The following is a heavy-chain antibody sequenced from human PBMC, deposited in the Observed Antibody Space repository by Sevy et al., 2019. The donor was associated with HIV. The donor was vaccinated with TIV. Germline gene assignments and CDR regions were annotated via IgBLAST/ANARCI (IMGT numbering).Heavy chain of an antibody. CDR2: IKNKPDGGTT. D-gene: IGHD2-8*01. Sequence: GGSLRLSCAASGFTFNNAWMSGVRQAPGKGLEWIGRIKNKPDGGTTDYAAPVKGRFTISRDDSKNTLYLQMNSLKTEDTAVYYCCTEGNVLLAEGWGHWFDPWGQGTLVTVSS. V-gene: IGHV3-15*01. J-gene: IGHJ5*02. CDR1: GFTFNNAW. CDR3: CTEGNVLLAEGWGHWFDP.